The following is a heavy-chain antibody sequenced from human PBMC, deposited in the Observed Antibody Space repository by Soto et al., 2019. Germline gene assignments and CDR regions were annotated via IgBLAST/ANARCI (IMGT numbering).Heavy chain of an antibody. D-gene: IGHD2-15*01. J-gene: IGHJ3*01. Sequence: EVQLVESGGGLVMPGGSLRLSCAASGFTFSTYHMNWVRQAPGKGLEWVSSINPSSSHIYYADSVRGRFPISRDNSKNSMDLQMNILRTEDAAVYYCASGYCGGGGCYLRRDAIDVWGQGTMVTVSS. CDR3: ASGYCGGGGCYLRRDAIDV. CDR2: INPSSSHI. CDR1: GFTFSTYH. V-gene: IGHV3-21*01.